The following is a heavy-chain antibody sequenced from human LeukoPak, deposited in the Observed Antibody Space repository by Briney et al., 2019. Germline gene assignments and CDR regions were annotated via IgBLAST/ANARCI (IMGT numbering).Heavy chain of an antibody. CDR1: GFTFSSYA. D-gene: IGHD6-13*01. V-gene: IGHV3-30-3*01. CDR3: AKDSPLLAANRGFDP. J-gene: IGHJ5*02. Sequence: GGSLRLSCAASGFTFSSYAMHWVRQAPGKGLEWVAVISYDGSNKYYADSVKGRFTISRDNSKNTLYLQMNSLRAEDTAVYYCAKDSPLLAANRGFDPWGQGTLVTVSS. CDR2: ISYDGSNK.